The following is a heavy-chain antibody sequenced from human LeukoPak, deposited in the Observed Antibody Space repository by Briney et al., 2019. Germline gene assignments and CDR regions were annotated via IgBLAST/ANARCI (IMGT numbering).Heavy chain of an antibody. CDR3: ARGRYCSSTSCYTPFDY. V-gene: IGHV4-39*07. CDR1: GGSISSSSYY. CDR2: IYYSGST. Sequence: SETLSLTCTVSGGSISSSSYYWGWIRQPPGKGLEWIGSIYYSGSTYYNPSLKSRVTISVDTSKNQFSLKLSSVTAADTAVYYCARGRYCSSTSCYTPFDYWGQGTLVTVSS. D-gene: IGHD2-2*02. J-gene: IGHJ4*02.